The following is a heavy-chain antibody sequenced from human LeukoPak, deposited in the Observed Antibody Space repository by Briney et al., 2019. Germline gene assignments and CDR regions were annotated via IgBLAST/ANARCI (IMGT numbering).Heavy chain of an antibody. CDR1: GFTFSDYY. J-gene: IGHJ6*02. V-gene: IGHV3-11*01. D-gene: IGHD3-9*01. CDR3: ARDIRPVLRYFDWLFYGMDV. Sequence: GGSLRLSCAASGFTFSDYYMCWIRQAPGKGLEWVSYISSSGSTIYYADSVKGRFTISRDNAKNSLYLQMNSLRAEDTAVYYCARDIRPVLRYFDWLFYGMDVWGQGTTVTVSS. CDR2: ISSSGSTI.